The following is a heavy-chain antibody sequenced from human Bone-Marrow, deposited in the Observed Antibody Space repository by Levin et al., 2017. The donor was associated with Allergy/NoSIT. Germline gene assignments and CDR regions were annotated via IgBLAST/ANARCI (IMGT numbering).Heavy chain of an antibody. Sequence: SETLSLTCTVSGGSISSGDYYWSWIRQPPGKGLEWIGYIYYSGSTYYNPSLKSRVTISVDTSKNQFSLKLSSVTAADTAVYYCARAGTLVRAAAGTSAYFDYWGQGTLVTVSS. V-gene: IGHV4-30-4*01. CDR2: IYYSGST. CDR3: ARAGTLVRAAAGTSAYFDY. J-gene: IGHJ4*02. CDR1: GGSISSGDYY. D-gene: IGHD6-13*01.